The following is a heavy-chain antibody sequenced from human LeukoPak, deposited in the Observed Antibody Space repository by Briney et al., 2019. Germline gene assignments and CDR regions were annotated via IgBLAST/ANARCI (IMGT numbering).Heavy chain of an antibody. V-gene: IGHV3-21*01. D-gene: IGHD6-19*01. Sequence: GGSLRLSCAASGITFGSHTMNWVRQAPGKGLEWVSSISSSGSYIYYADSVKGRFTISRDNAKNSLYLQMNSLRAEDTAVYYCARVWYSSGWYYDYWGQGTLVTVSS. CDR3: ARVWYSSGWYYDY. J-gene: IGHJ4*02. CDR1: GITFGSHT. CDR2: ISSSGSYI.